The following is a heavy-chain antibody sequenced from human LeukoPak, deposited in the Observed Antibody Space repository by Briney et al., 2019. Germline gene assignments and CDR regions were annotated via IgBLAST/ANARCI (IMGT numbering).Heavy chain of an antibody. CDR1: GYTFTGYY. V-gene: IGHV1-2*02. J-gene: IGHJ3*02. D-gene: IGHD3-10*01. Sequence: GASVKVSCKASGYTFTGYYMHWVRQAPVQGLEWMGWINPNSGGTNYAQKFQGRVTMTSDKSIRTAYMELRRLTSDDTAVYYCARNIWFGESADAFDIWGQGTMVTVSS. CDR2: INPNSGGT. CDR3: ARNIWFGESADAFDI.